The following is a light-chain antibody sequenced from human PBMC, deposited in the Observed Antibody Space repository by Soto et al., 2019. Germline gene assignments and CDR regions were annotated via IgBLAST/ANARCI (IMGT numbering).Light chain of an antibody. CDR3: QQYRNWPRT. V-gene: IGKV3-15*01. CDR2: GAS. CDR1: QSVGSY. Sequence: EIVMTQSPATLSASPGERATHSCRASQSVGSYLSCFQQTAGQAPRLLVYGASIKATDMPGWFSGRGSGTEFTLTINNLQSEDFAVYYCQQYRNWPRTFGQGTKV. J-gene: IGKJ1*01.